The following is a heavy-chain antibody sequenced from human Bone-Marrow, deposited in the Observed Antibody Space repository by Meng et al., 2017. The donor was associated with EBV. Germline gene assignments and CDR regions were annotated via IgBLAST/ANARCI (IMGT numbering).Heavy chain of an antibody. CDR2: IWYDGSNK. CDR3: ARGDHGQLGFDY. Sequence: QVQLVESGGGVVQPGRSLRRSCAASGFTFSSYGMHWVRQAPGKGLEWVAVIWYDGSNKYYADSVKGRFTISRDNSKNTLYLQMNSLRAEDTAVYYCARGDHGQLGFDYWGQGTLVTVSS. J-gene: IGHJ4*02. CDR1: GFTFSSYG. V-gene: IGHV3-33*01. D-gene: IGHD5-18*01.